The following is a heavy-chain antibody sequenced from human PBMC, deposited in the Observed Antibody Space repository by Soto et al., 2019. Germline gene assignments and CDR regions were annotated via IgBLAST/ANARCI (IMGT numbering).Heavy chain of an antibody. Sequence: QVQLVQSGAEVKKPGASMKVSCKASGYTFTSYDINWVRQATGQGLEWMGWMNLNSGNTGYAQKFQGRVTMTRNTSINTAYMELSSLRSEDTAVYYYAREDRQRSYYDFWSGYPNFDYWGQGTLVTVS. CDR2: MNLNSGNT. V-gene: IGHV1-8*01. J-gene: IGHJ4*02. D-gene: IGHD3-3*01. CDR3: AREDRQRSYYDFWSGYPNFDY. CDR1: GYTFTSYD.